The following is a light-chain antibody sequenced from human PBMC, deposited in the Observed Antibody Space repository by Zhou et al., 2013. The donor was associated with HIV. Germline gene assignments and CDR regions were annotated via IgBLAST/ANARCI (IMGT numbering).Light chain of an antibody. CDR1: HSISSW. V-gene: IGKV1-5*03. CDR3: QQYNSYST. CDR2: KAS. Sequence: DIQMTQSPSTLSASVGDRVTITCRASHSISSWLAWYQQKPGKAPKLLIYKASSLESGVPSRFSGSGSETEFTLTISSLQPDDFATYYCQQYNSYSTFGQGTKLEIK. J-gene: IGKJ2*01.